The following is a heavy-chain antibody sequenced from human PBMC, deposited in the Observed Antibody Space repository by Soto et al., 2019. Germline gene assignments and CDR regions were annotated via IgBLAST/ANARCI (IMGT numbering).Heavy chain of an antibody. V-gene: IGHV1-18*04. J-gene: IGHJ6*02. CDR3: ARDPPYNWNGWGDYYGMDV. D-gene: IGHD1-20*01. CDR2: ISAYNGNT. Sequence: ASVKVSCKASGYTFTSYGISWVRQAPGQGLEWMGWISAYNGNTNYAQKLQGRVTMTTDTSTSTAYMELRSLRSDDTAVYYCARDPPYNWNGWGDYYGMDVWGQGTTVTVSS. CDR1: GYTFTSYG.